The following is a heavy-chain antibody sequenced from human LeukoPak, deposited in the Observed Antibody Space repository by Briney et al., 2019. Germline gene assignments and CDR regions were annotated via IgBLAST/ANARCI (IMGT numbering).Heavy chain of an antibody. Sequence: GGSLRLSCAASGFTVSSNYMSWVRQAPGKGLEWVSVIYSGGSTYYADSVKGRFTISRDNSRNTLYLQMNSLRAEDTAVYYCAREGRLGPFDYWGQGTLVTVSS. CDR1: GFTVSSNY. CDR2: IYSGGST. V-gene: IGHV3-53*01. D-gene: IGHD3-10*01. CDR3: AREGRLGPFDY. J-gene: IGHJ4*02.